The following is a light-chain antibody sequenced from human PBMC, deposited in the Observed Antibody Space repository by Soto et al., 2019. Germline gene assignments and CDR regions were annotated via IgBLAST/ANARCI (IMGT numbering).Light chain of an antibody. CDR3: QHYDNYSEA. CDR1: QSVSSW. CDR2: EAS. V-gene: IGKV1-5*01. Sequence: DIQMTQSPSTLAASVGDRVTITCRASQSVSSWLAWYQQKPGRAPKFLIYEASSLESGVPSRFSGSGSGTEFTLTISSLQPDDFATYYCQHYDNYSEAFGQGTKVDI. J-gene: IGKJ1*01.